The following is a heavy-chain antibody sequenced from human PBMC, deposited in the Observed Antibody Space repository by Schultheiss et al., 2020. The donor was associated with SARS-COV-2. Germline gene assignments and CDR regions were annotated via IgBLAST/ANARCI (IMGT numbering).Heavy chain of an antibody. J-gene: IGHJ4*02. CDR3: ARVGVEMEDYFDY. CDR1: GGSISTYY. Sequence: SQTLSLTCTVSGGSISTYYWSWIRQPPGKGLEWIGSIYHSGSTYYNPSLKSRVTISVDTSKNQFSLKLSSVTAADTAVYYCARVGVEMEDYFDYWGQGTLVTVSS. D-gene: IGHD5-24*01. V-gene: IGHV4-59*01. CDR2: IYHSGST.